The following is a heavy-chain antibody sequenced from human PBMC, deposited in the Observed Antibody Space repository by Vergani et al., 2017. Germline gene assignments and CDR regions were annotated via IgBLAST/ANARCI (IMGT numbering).Heavy chain of an antibody. V-gene: IGHV3-23*01. Sequence: EVQLLESGGDLVQPGGSLRLSCAASGFTFIMHAMSWVRQAPGKGLEWVSAISGSGGNTFYTDSVKGRFTISRDNSKDTLYLQMNHLNTEDTAIYYCTTDLPRSVAYSHDYWGQGTLVTVSS. J-gene: IGHJ4*02. CDR1: GFTFIMHA. D-gene: IGHD2-15*01. CDR2: ISGSGGNT. CDR3: TTDLPRSVAYSHDY.